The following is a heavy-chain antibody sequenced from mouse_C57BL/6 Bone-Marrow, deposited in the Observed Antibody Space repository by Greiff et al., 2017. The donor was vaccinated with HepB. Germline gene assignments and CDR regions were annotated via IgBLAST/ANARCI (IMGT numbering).Heavy chain of an antibody. D-gene: IGHD1-1*01. CDR2: ISNGGGST. CDR3: ARQWDCYGHTGGYAY. CDR1: GFTFSDYY. J-gene: IGHJ3*01. V-gene: IGHV5-12*01. Sequence: EVKLMESGGGLVQPGGSLKLSCAASGFTFSDYYLYWVRQTPEKRLEWVAYISNGGGSTYYPDTVKGRFTISRYNAKNTLYLQMSRLKTEDTAMYYCARQWDCYGHTGGYAYWGQGTLVTVSA.